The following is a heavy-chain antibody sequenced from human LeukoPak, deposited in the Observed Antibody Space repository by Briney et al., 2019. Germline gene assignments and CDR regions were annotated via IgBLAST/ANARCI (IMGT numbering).Heavy chain of an antibody. CDR2: IRNKPNSYTT. J-gene: IGHJ4*02. CDR3: TRQECSGGSCSYVDF. V-gene: IGHV3-73*01. D-gene: IGHD2-15*01. CDR1: WFDFSGFY. Sequence: GGSLKLSCAASWFDFSGFYVHWVRQASGRGLEWVGLIRNKPNSYTTVYAASVKGRFTISRDDSKNTAYLQMNSLKAEDTAVYYCTRQECSGGSCSYVDFWGQGTLVTVSS.